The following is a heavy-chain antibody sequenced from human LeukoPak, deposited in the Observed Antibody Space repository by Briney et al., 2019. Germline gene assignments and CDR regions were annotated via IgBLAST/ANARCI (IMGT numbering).Heavy chain of an antibody. CDR2: IYYTGTT. J-gene: IGHJ4*02. D-gene: IGHD2-15*01. CDR1: GGSISSGGDY. CDR3: ARGIVVVVAATRTVTYFDY. V-gene: IGHV4-31*03. Sequence: PSQTLSLTCTVSGGSISSGGDYWSLIRQHPGKGLEWIGYIYYTGTTYYNPSLKSRVTISVDTSKNQFSLKLSSVTAADTAVYYCARGIVVVVAATRTVTYFDYWGQGTLVTVSS.